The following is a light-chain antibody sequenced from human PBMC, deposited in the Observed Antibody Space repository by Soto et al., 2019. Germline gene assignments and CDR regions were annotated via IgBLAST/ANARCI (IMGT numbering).Light chain of an antibody. V-gene: IGKV3-15*01. CDR1: QSVSSN. CDR2: GAS. J-gene: IGKJ1*01. CDR3: QQCNNWPPGT. Sequence: EIVMTQSPSTVSVSPGERSTLSCVASQSVSSNLAWYQQKPGQAPRLLIYGASTRATGIPARFSGSGSGTEFTLTISSLQSEDFAVYYCQQCNNWPPGTFGQGTKVDIK.